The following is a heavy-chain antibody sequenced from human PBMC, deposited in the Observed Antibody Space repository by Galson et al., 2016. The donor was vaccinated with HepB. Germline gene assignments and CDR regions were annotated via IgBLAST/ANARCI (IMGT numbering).Heavy chain of an antibody. CDR3: VTVGDSSGGFVEGGANYHYYGLDG. V-gene: IGHV3-7*01. D-gene: IGHD6-19*01. CDR1: GFTFSKYW. J-gene: IGHJ6*02. Sequence: SLRLSCAASGFTFSKYWMSWVRQAPGKGLEWLANINQDGSEKYYVDSVKGRFTVSRDNPKNSLFLQVNSLRAEDTAVYYCVTVGDSSGGFVEGGANYHYYGLDGWGQGTTVSVSS. CDR2: INQDGSEK.